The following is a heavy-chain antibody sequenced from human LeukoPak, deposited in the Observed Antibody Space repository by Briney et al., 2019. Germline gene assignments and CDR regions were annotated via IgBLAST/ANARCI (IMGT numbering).Heavy chain of an antibody. J-gene: IGHJ4*02. Sequence: GGSLRLSCAASGFTFSSYWMSWVRQAPGKGLQWVANIKQDGSEKYYVDSVEGRFTISRDNAKKSLYLQMNSLRAEDTAVYYCARDDNWNYEDYWGQGTLVTVSS. V-gene: IGHV3-7*01. CDR2: IKQDGSEK. CDR1: GFTFSSYW. D-gene: IGHD1-7*01. CDR3: ARDDNWNYEDY.